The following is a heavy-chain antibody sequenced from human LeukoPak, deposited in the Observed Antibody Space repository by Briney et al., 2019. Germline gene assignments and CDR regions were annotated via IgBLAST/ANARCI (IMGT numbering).Heavy chain of an antibody. V-gene: IGHV4-34*01. D-gene: IGHD3-9*01. CDR2: INHSGST. CDR3: AREQAALGRYFDWLPFDY. Sequence: PSETLSLTCAVYGGSFSGYYWSWIRQPPGKGLEWIGEINHSGSTNYNPSLKSRVTISVDMSKNQFSLKLSSVTAADTAVYYCAREQAALGRYFDWLPFDYWGQGTLVTVSS. J-gene: IGHJ4*02. CDR1: GGSFSGYY.